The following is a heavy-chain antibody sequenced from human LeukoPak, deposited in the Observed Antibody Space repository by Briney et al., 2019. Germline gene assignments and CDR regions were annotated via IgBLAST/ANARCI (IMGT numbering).Heavy chain of an antibody. V-gene: IGHV3-30*02. CDR2: IRYDGSNK. Sequence: GGSLRLSCAASGFTFSSYGMHWVRQAPGKGLEWVAFIRYDGSNKYYADSVKGRFTISRDNSKNTLYLQMNSLRAEDTAVYYCAREYDFWSGWNYYYMDVWGKGTTVTVSS. D-gene: IGHD3-3*01. J-gene: IGHJ6*03. CDR3: AREYDFWSGWNYYYMDV. CDR1: GFTFSSYG.